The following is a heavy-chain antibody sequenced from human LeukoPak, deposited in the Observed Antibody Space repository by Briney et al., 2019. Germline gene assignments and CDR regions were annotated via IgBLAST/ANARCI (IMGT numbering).Heavy chain of an antibody. Sequence: PSETLSLTCAVYGGSFSGYYWSWIRQPPGKGLEWIGEINHSGSTNYNSSLKSRVTISVDTSKNQFSLKLSSVTAADTAVYYCARARGYSYVRGAFDIWGQGTMVTVSS. CDR3: ARARGYSYVRGAFDI. V-gene: IGHV4-34*01. CDR2: INHSGST. J-gene: IGHJ3*02. D-gene: IGHD5-18*01. CDR1: GGSFSGYY.